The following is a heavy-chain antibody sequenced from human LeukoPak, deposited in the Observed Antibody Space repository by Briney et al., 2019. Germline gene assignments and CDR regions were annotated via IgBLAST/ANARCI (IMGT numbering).Heavy chain of an antibody. CDR1: GGSMSSNSW. CDR2: IYHSGNT. Sequence: SGTLSLTCVVSGGSMSSNSWWSWVRQSPGKGLEWIGEIYHSGNTNYNPSLKSRVTISVDKSKNQFSLRLNSMTAADTAIYYCATVSTTMVRGLTYPLYYFDYWGQGTLVTLSS. J-gene: IGHJ4*02. CDR3: ATVSTTMVRGLTYPLYYFDY. V-gene: IGHV4-4*02. D-gene: IGHD3-10*01.